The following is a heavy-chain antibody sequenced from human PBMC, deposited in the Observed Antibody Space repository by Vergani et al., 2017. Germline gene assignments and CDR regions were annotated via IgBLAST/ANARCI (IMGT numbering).Heavy chain of an antibody. Sequence: QVQLVQSGAEVKKPGSSVKVSCKASGGTFSSYAISWVRQAPGQGLEWMGGIIPIFGTANYAQKFQGRVTITADESTSTAYMELSSLRSEDTAVYYCARVLRAYYASSGTNWFDPWGQGTLVTVSS. CDR2: IIPIFGTA. D-gene: IGHD3-22*01. CDR1: GGTFSSYA. CDR3: ARVLRAYYASSGTNWFDP. V-gene: IGHV1-69*01. J-gene: IGHJ5*02.